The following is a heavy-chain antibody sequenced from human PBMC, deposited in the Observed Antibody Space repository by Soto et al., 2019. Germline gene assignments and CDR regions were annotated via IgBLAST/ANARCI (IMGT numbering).Heavy chain of an antibody. J-gene: IGHJ4*02. D-gene: IGHD5-18*01. CDR3: ARQQYNYGFDS. CDR1: GDSISRNRYF. V-gene: IGHV4-39*01. CDR2: IYYTGST. Sequence: SETLSLTCTVSGDSISRNRYFWGWIRQPPGKGLEWIGSIYYTGSTYYNPSLKSRVTISVDTSENQFSLKLSSVTAADTAVYYCARQQYNYGFDSWGQGTLVTVSS.